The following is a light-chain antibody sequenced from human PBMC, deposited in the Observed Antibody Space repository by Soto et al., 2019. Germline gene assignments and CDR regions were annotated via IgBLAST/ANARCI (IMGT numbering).Light chain of an antibody. CDR1: QSVSSTY. Sequence: EIVLTQSPGTLSLSPGERATLSCRASQSVSSTYVAWYQQRPGQTPKLLIYEASTRATGIPDRFSGSGSGTDYTLTIGRLEPVDFAVYYCQQYGNAPQTFGQGTKVEIK. V-gene: IGKV3-20*01. CDR3: QQYGNAPQT. CDR2: EAS. J-gene: IGKJ1*01.